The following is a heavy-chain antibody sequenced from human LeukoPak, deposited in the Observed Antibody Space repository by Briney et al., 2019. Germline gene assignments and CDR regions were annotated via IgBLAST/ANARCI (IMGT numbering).Heavy chain of an antibody. V-gene: IGHV4-59*08. CDR1: GGSISSYY. D-gene: IGHD6-6*01. CDR2: VYYSGST. J-gene: IGHJ4*02. Sequence: SETLSLTCTVSGGSISSYYWSWIRQPPGKGLEGIGCVYYSGSTNYNPSLKSGVTISVDTSKTQSSLKLRSVPAADPAVYYCARHFRPARRGFDYWGQGTLVTVSS. CDR3: ARHFRPARRGFDY.